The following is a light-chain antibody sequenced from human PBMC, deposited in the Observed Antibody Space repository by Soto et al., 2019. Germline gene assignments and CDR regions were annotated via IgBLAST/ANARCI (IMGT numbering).Light chain of an antibody. CDR1: QSLLHSNGYNY. J-gene: IGKJ2*01. Sequence: DIVMTQSPLSLPVTPGEPASISCRSSQSLLHSNGYNYLDWYLQKPGQSPQLLIYLGSNRASGVPERVRGSGSGTDFTLKISRVEAEDVGVYYCMQALQTPYTFGQGTKLEIK. V-gene: IGKV2-28*01. CDR3: MQALQTPYT. CDR2: LGS.